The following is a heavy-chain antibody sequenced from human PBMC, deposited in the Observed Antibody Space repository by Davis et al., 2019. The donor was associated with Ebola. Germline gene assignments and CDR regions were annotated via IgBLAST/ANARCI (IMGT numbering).Heavy chain of an antibody. J-gene: IGHJ6*02. CDR1: GFSFSNHW. D-gene: IGHD6-6*01. CDR3: AKDHHILFIAAWDV. Sequence: GESLKISCAASGFSFSNHWMHWIRQAPGKGLVWVSRINPGGTMTLYADSVEGRFTISKDNAKNTLSLQMDSLRAEDTAVYYCAKDHHILFIAAWDVWGQGTTVTVS. CDR2: INPGGTMT. V-gene: IGHV3-74*03.